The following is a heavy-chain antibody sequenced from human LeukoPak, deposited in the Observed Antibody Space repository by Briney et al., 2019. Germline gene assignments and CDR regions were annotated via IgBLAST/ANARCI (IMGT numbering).Heavy chain of an antibody. V-gene: IGHV3-23*01. J-gene: IGHJ4*02. CDR3: ATDYGDFLESFSFDY. Sequence: GGSLRLSCAASGFTFNNYAMSWVRQAPGKGLEWVSSISGRGGNTYYTDSVKGRFTISRDSSQNTLYLQMSSLRAEDTAVYYCATDYGDFLESFSFDYWGQGTLVTVSS. CDR1: GFTFNNYA. CDR2: ISGRGGNT. D-gene: IGHD4-17*01.